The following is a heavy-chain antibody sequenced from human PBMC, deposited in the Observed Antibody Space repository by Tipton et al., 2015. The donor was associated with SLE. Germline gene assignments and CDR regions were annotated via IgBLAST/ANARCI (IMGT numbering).Heavy chain of an antibody. J-gene: IGHJ2*01. V-gene: IGHV3-7*03. CDR2: INQDGREK. CDR1: GFTFSSYW. D-gene: IGHD4-17*01. Sequence: SLRFSCAASGFTFSSYWMTWVRQTPGKGLEWLANINQDGREKFYVDSMKGRLTISRDNAKNSLYLQMNSLRVEDTAVYYCARDRGQPYGDWIFDLWGRGTLVTVSS. CDR3: ARDRGQPYGDWIFDL.